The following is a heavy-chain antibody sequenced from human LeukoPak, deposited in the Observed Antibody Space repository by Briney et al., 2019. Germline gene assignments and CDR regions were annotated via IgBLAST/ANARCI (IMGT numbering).Heavy chain of an antibody. CDR1: AFTFSDDE. CDR3: VRGDGYSPSP. J-gene: IGHJ5*02. Sequence: TGGSLRLSCAASAFTFSDDEIHWVRQAPGKGLEWVSYITSGGTTVKYADSVRGRFTISRDNAKNSVFLQVNSLRGEDTAVYYCVRGDGYSPSPWGQGTLVTVSS. V-gene: IGHV3-48*03. D-gene: IGHD5-24*01. CDR2: ITSGGTTV.